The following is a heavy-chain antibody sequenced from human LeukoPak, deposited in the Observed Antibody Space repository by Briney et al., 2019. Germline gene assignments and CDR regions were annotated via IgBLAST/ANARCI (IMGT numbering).Heavy chain of an antibody. D-gene: IGHD3-10*01. J-gene: IGHJ6*03. CDR2: IYPGDSDT. CDR1: GYSFTSYW. V-gene: IGHV5-51*01. CDR3: ARLYGSGSYYLYYYYYMDV. Sequence: GESLKISCKGSGYSFTSYWIGWVRQMPGKGLEWMGIIYPGDSDTRYSPSFQGQVTISADKSISTAYLQWSSLKASDTAVYYCARLYGSGSYYLYYYYYMDVWGKGTTVTVSS.